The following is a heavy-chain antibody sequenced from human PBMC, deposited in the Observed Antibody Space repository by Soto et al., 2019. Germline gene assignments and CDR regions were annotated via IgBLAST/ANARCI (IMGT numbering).Heavy chain of an antibody. V-gene: IGHV3-74*01. CDR1: GFTFSSYW. Sequence: GALRLSCAASGFTFSSYWMHWVRQAPGKGLVWVSRINSDGSITSYADSVKGQFTISRDNAKNTLYLQMNSLRADDTAVYYCARGSSSWYVSFDYWGQGILVTVSS. D-gene: IGHD6-13*01. J-gene: IGHJ4*02. CDR3: ARGSSSWYVSFDY. CDR2: INSDGSIT.